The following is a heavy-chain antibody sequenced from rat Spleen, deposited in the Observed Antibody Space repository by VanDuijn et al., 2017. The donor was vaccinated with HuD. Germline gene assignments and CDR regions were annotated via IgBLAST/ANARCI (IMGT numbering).Heavy chain of an antibody. V-gene: IGHV4-2*01. CDR1: GFNFNDYW. CDR3: AAHGARISRFAY. J-gene: IGHJ3*01. D-gene: IGHD2-7*01. CDR2: INKDSSTI. Sequence: EVQLVESGGGLVQPGRSLKLSCAASGFNFNDYWMGWVRQAPGKGLEWIGEINKDSSTIKYIPSLKDKFTISRDNAQNTLYLQMDSLRSEDTASYYCAAHGARISRFAYWGQGTLVTVSS.